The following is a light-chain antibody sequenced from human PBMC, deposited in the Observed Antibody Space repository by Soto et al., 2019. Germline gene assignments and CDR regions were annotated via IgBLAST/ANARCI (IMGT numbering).Light chain of an antibody. CDR1: QGISSY. Sequence: DIKLTQSPATMSESIGDRVTITCRASQGISSYLAWYQQKPGKAPKLLIYAASTLQSGVPSRFSGSGSGTDFTLTISSLQPEDFATYYCQQLNSYPQTFGQGTKLDI. V-gene: IGKV1-9*01. CDR2: AAS. J-gene: IGKJ1*01. CDR3: QQLNSYPQT.